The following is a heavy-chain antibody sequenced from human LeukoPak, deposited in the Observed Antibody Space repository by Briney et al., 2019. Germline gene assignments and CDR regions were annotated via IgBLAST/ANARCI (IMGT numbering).Heavy chain of an antibody. D-gene: IGHD2-15*01. CDR1: GGSISSYY. CDR2: IYTSGST. J-gene: IGHJ6*03. Sequence: SETLSLTCTVSGGSISSYYWSWIRQPAGKGLEWIGRIYTSGSTNYNPSLKSRVTISVDTSKNQFSLKLNSVTAADTAVYYCATGSYYYYYMDVWGKGTTVTVSS. V-gene: IGHV4-4*07. CDR3: ATGSYYYYYMDV.